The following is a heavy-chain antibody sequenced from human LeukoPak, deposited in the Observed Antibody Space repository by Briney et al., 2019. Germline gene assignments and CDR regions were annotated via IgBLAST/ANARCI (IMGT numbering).Heavy chain of an antibody. CDR3: ARGHTLYDILTGYYNGKAFDI. CDR2: MNPNSGNT. CDR1: GYTFTSHD. D-gene: IGHD3-9*01. Sequence: ASVKVSCKASGYTFTSHDINWVRQATGQGLEWMGWMNPNSGNTGYAQKFQGRVTMTRNTSISTAYMELSSLRSEDTAVYYCARGHTLYDILTGYYNGKAFDIWGQGTMVTVSS. V-gene: IGHV1-8*01. J-gene: IGHJ3*02.